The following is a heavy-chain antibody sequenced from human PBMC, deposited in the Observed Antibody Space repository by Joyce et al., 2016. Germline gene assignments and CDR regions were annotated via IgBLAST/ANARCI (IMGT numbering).Heavy chain of an antibody. CDR3: AKDHYYYSGSFDY. CDR2: ISYDGSNK. CDR1: GFNFSIYG. D-gene: IGHD3-10*01. J-gene: IGHJ4*02. Sequence: QVQLVESGGGVVQPGRSLRLSCEGSGFNFSIYGMHWVLQPPGRGLEWVGVISYDGSNKYYGDSVKGRFTISRDNSKNTMYLQVTRLRAEDTAIYYCAKDHYYYSGSFDYWGQGTPVTVSS. V-gene: IGHV3-30*18.